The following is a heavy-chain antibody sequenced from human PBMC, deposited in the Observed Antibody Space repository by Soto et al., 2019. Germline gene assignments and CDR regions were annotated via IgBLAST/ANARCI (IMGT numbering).Heavy chain of an antibody. CDR3: ARDDLPTVTNDFDY. CDR2: IYYSGST. CDR1: GGSVSSGSYY. V-gene: IGHV4-61*01. J-gene: IGHJ4*02. D-gene: IGHD4-17*01. Sequence: SETLSLTCTVSGGSVSSGSYYWSWIRQPPGKGLEWIGYIYYSGSTNYNPSLKSRVTISVDTSKNQFSLKLSSVTAADTAVYYCARDDLPTVTNDFDYWGQGPMVTVYS.